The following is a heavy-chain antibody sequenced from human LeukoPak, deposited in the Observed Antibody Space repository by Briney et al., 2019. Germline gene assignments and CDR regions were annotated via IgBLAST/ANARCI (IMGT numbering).Heavy chain of an antibody. V-gene: IGHV3-9*01. J-gene: IGHJ4*02. CDR2: ISWNSGSI. CDR1: GFTFDDYA. CDR3: AKDIGSSWYGSFDY. D-gene: IGHD6-13*01. Sequence: GGSLRLSCAASGFTFDDYAMHWVRQAPGKGLGWVSGISWNSGSIGYADSVKGRFTISRDNAKNSLYLQMNSLRAEDTALYYCAKDIGSSWYGSFDYWGQGTLVTVSS.